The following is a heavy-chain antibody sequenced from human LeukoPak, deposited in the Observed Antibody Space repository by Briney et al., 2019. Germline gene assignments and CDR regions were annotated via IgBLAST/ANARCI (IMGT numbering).Heavy chain of an antibody. D-gene: IGHD3-10*01. V-gene: IGHV4-30-2*01. J-gene: IGHJ2*01. CDR3: ARHSYWRYFDL. Sequence: SQTLSLTCTVSGGSSRSGGYYWSWIRQPPGKGLEWIGYIYHSGSTYYNPSLKSRVTISVDRSKNQFTLKLSSVTAADTAVYYCARHSYWRYFDLWGRGTLVTVSS. CDR2: IYHSGST. CDR1: GGSSRSGGYY.